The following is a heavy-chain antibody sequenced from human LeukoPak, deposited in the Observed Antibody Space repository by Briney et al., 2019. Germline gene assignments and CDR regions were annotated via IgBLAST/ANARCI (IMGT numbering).Heavy chain of an antibody. D-gene: IGHD5-18*01. V-gene: IGHV3-7*01. Sequence: PGGSLRLSCAASGFTFSDYYMSWIRQAPGKGLEWVANIKHDGSDSFYVDSVKGRFTISRDDAKNSLYLQMNSLGADDTAVYYCARAYTYARYWGQGTLVTVSS. J-gene: IGHJ4*02. CDR3: ARAYTYARY. CDR2: IKHDGSDS. CDR1: GFTFSDYY.